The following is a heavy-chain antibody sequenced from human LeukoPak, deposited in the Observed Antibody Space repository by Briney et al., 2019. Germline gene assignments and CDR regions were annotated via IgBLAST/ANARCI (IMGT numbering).Heavy chain of an antibody. V-gene: IGHV4-39*07. J-gene: IGHJ3*02. D-gene: IGHD4-17*01. CDR3: ARVPHRLRSAFDI. Sequence: SETLSLTCTVSGGSISSSSYYWGWIRQPPGKGLEWIGSIYYSGSTYYNPSLKSRVTISVDTSKNQFSLKLSSVTAADTAVYYCARVPHRLRSAFDIWGQGTMVTVSS. CDR1: GGSISSSSYY. CDR2: IYYSGST.